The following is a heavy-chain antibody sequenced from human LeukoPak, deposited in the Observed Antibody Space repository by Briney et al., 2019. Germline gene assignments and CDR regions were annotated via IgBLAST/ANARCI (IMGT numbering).Heavy chain of an antibody. CDR3: AKDQFWGYYGSGSYYNGGFDAFDI. D-gene: IGHD3-10*01. CDR1: GFTFSSYA. J-gene: IGHJ3*02. V-gene: IGHV3-23*01. Sequence: GGSLRLSCAASGFTFSSYAMSWVRQAPGKGLEWVSAISGSGGSTYYADSVKGRFTISRDNSKNTLYLLMNSLRAEDTAVYYCAKDQFWGYYGSGSYYNGGFDAFDIWGQGTMVTVSS. CDR2: ISGSGGST.